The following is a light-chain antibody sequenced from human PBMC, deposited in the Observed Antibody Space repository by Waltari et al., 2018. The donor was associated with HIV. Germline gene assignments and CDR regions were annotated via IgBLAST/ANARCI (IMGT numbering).Light chain of an antibody. J-gene: IGKJ1*01. Sequence: EIVLTQSPRTLSLSPGERASPSCRASPNIGSSYLAWYQHKLGQGPWLRISGATIRATGIPDRFSGSASGTDFTLTITRLEPEDFAVYYCQQHRGLPLTFGQGTTVEIK. CDR1: PNIGSSY. CDR2: GAT. V-gene: IGKV3-20*01. CDR3: QQHRGLPLT.